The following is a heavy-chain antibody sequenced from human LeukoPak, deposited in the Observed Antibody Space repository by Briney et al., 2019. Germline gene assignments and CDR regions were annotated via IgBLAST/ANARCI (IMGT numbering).Heavy chain of an antibody. D-gene: IGHD6-13*01. J-gene: IGHJ4*02. CDR2: ISSSGSTI. CDR3: ARDLRIAAAGTPYLDY. Sequence: GGSLRLSCAAPGFTFSDYYMSWIRQAPGKGLEWVSYISSSGSTIYYADSVKGRFTISRDNAKNSLYLQMNSLRAEDTAVYYCARDLRIAAAGTPYLDYWGQGTLVTVSS. V-gene: IGHV3-11*04. CDR1: GFTFSDYY.